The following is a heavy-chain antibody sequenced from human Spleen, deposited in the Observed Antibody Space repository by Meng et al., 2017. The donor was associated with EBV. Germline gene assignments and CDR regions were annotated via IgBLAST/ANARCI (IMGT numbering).Heavy chain of an antibody. Sequence: QVQLVQSGTEVKKPGSSMKVSCKASGGSFSDQTISWVRQAPGQGHEWMAGITPIFGTTNYAQKFQDRVTIYADTSMATLSLELINLRPDDTAVYYCASLTEYSSGSTSWGQGTLVTVSS. J-gene: IGHJ5*02. V-gene: IGHV1-69*06. CDR2: ITPIFGTT. CDR1: GGSFSDQT. D-gene: IGHD6-19*01. CDR3: ASLTEYSSGSTS.